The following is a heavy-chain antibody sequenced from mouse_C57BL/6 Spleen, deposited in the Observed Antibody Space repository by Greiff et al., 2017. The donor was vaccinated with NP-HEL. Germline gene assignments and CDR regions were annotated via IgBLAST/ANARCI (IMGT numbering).Heavy chain of an antibody. CDR1: GYSFTDYN. Sequence: EVQLQQSGPELVKPGASVKISCKASGYSFTDYNMHWVKQSTGKSLEWIGVINPNYGTTSYNQQFKGKAILTVDQSSSTAYMQLNSLTSEDSAVYYCARETGQASFAYWGQGTLVTVSA. V-gene: IGHV1-39*01. CDR3: ARETGQASFAY. CDR2: INPNYGTT. J-gene: IGHJ3*01. D-gene: IGHD3-2*02.